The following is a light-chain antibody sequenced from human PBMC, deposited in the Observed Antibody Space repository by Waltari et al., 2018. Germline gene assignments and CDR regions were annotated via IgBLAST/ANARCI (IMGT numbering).Light chain of an antibody. Sequence: QSALTQPASVAGSPGQSITISCTGTRSAVGGYNYVSWYQQHPGKAPKLMIYDVSKRPSGVSNRFSVSKSGNTASLTISGLQAEDEADYYCCSYAGSSTWVFGGGTKLTVL. CDR2: DVS. J-gene: IGLJ3*02. CDR3: CSYAGSSTWV. CDR1: RSAVGGYNY. V-gene: IGLV2-23*02.